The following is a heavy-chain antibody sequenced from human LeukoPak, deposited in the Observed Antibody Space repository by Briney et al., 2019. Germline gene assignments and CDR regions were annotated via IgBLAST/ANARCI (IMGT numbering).Heavy chain of an antibody. V-gene: IGHV3-23*01. CDR1: GFTFSSYA. Sequence: PGGSLRLSCAASGFTFSSYAMSWVRQAPGKGLEWVSAISGSGGSTYYADSVKGRFTISRDNSKNTLYLQMNSLRAEDTAVYYWGKEGKKYRLLSGGDYYYGMDVWGKGPTVTFSS. J-gene: IGHJ6*04. CDR3: GKEGKKYRLLSGGDYYYGMDV. CDR2: ISGSGGST. D-gene: IGHD2-2*01.